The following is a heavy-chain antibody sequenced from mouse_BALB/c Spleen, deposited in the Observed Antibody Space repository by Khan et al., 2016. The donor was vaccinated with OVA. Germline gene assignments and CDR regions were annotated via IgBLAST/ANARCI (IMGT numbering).Heavy chain of an antibody. CDR1: GYTFTSYY. CDR3: TRSGYGAFAY. V-gene: IGHV1S81*02. Sequence: VQLQQSGAELVKPGASVRLSCKASGYTFTSYYLYWVKQRPGHGLEWIGDINPSNGGTNFNENFKTKATLTVDKSSSTAYMQLSSLTSEDSAVYYCTRSGYGAFAYWGQGTLVTVFA. D-gene: IGHD1-1*02. J-gene: IGHJ3*01. CDR2: INPSNGGT.